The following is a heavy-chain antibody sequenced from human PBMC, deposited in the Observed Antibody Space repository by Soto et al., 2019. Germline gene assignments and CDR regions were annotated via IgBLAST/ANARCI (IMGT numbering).Heavy chain of an antibody. CDR2: ISGSSSMI. CDR1: GFTFSSYS. J-gene: IGHJ4*02. D-gene: IGHD2-8*01. V-gene: IGHV3-48*01. Sequence: EVQLVESGGGLVQPGGSLRLSCAASGFTFSSYSMNWVRQAPGKGLEWVSYISGSSSMIYYADSVKGRFIISRDNAKNSLYLQMNSLRAEDTAVYYCARDLNPRQEMLYALLGYWGQGTLVPVSS. CDR3: ARDLNPRQEMLYALLGY.